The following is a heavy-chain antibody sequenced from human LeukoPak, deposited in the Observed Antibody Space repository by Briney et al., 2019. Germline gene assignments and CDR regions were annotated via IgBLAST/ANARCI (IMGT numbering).Heavy chain of an antibody. D-gene: IGHD3-22*01. CDR3: ARIYYDSSGYYYH. CDR1: GGSISSSSYY. V-gene: IGHV4-39*07. Sequence: KPSETLSLTCTVSGGSISSSSYYWGWIRQPPGKGLEWIGSIYYSGSTYYNPSLKSRVTISVDTSKNQFSLKLSSVTAADTAVYYCARIYYDSSGYYYHWGQGTLVTVSS. CDR2: IYYSGST. J-gene: IGHJ5*02.